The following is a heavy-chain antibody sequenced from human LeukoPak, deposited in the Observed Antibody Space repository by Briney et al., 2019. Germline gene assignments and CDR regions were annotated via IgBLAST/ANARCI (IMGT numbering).Heavy chain of an antibody. Sequence: PGGSLRLSCAASGFTFCSYSMNWVRQAPGKGLEGVAGISYDGSNKYYADSLKGRFTMSRDNSKSSVYLQMDSLRVEDTAVYYCAKSGHGDFQHWGQGTLVTVSS. D-gene: IGHD1-1*01. J-gene: IGHJ1*01. CDR2: ISYDGSNK. CDR3: AKSGHGDFQH. V-gene: IGHV3-30*18. CDR1: GFTFCSYS.